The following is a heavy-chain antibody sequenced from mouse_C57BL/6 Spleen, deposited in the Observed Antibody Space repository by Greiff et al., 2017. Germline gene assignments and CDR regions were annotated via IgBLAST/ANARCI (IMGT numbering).Heavy chain of an antibody. Sequence: VQLQQSGPELVKPGASVKIPCKASGYTFTDYNMDWVKQSHGKSLEWIGDINPNNGGTIYNQKFKGKATLTVDKSSSTAYMELRSLTSEDTAVYYCARKAYYSSAWFAYWGQGTLVTVSA. CDR2: INPNNGGT. V-gene: IGHV1-18*01. J-gene: IGHJ3*01. CDR3: ARKAYYSSAWFAY. CDR1: GYTFTDYN. D-gene: IGHD2-12*01.